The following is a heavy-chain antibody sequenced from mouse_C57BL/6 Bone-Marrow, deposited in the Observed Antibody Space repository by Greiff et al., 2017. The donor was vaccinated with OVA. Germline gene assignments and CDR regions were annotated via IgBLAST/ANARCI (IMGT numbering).Heavy chain of an antibody. V-gene: IGHV1-74*01. CDR2: IHPSDSDT. Sequence: QVQLKQPGAELVKPGASVKVSCKASGYTFTSYWMHWVKQRPGQGLEWIGRIHPSDSDTNYNQKFKGKATLTVDKSSSTAYMQLSSLTSEDSAVYYCAILYYYGSSTYWGQGTTLTVSS. CDR3: AILYYYGSSTY. J-gene: IGHJ2*01. CDR1: GYTFTSYW. D-gene: IGHD1-1*01.